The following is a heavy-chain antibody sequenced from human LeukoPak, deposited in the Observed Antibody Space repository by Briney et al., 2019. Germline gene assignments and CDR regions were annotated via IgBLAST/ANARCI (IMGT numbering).Heavy chain of an antibody. CDR1: GFTFSSYA. Sequence: GGSLRLSCAASGFTFSSYAMHGVRQAPGKGLEWVAVISYDGSNKYYADAVKGRFTISRDNSKNTLYLQMNSLRAEDTAVYYCARDEGQGVAGTGPIFDYWGQGTLVTVSS. CDR3: ARDEGQGVAGTGPIFDY. D-gene: IGHD6-19*01. V-gene: IGHV3-30-3*01. CDR2: ISYDGSNK. J-gene: IGHJ4*02.